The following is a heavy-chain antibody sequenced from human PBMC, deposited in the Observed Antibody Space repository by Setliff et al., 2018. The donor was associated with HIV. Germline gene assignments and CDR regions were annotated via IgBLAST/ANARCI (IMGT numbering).Heavy chain of an antibody. J-gene: IGHJ3*01. V-gene: IGHV3-20*04. Sequence: PGGSLRLSCAASGFTLHEYTITWVRQAPGKGLEWICGISWNGDSTNYADSVKGRFTISRDNAKNSLFLEMTNLRAEDTAFYYCTNKPESFNSFEVWGQGTVVTVSS. CDR3: TNKPESFNSFEV. CDR1: GFTLHEYT. CDR2: ISWNGDST.